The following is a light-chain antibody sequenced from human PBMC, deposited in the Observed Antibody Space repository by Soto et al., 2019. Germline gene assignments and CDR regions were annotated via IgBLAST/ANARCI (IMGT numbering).Light chain of an antibody. CDR1: QSISKY. V-gene: IGKV3-11*01. J-gene: IGKJ1*01. CDR3: QQRRNWWT. Sequence: DIVLTQSPATLSLSPGERPILSCRASQSISKYLAWYQEKPGQAPRLLIYDASNRATGIPARFSGSGSGTDFTLTISSLEPADFAVSYCQQRRNWWTFGQGTKV. CDR2: DAS.